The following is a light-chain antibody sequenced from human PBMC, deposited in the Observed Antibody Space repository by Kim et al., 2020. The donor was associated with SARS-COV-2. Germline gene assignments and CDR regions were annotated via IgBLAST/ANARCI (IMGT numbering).Light chain of an antibody. Sequence: SYELTQPLSVSVALGQTARITCGGNNIGGKHVHWYQQRPGQAPVLVIYKDRNRPSGIPERFSGSNSGNTATLTISRAQAGDEGDYYCQVWDRSTEVFGTGTKVT. CDR2: KDR. J-gene: IGLJ1*01. CDR3: QVWDRSTEV. V-gene: IGLV3-9*01. CDR1: NIGGKH.